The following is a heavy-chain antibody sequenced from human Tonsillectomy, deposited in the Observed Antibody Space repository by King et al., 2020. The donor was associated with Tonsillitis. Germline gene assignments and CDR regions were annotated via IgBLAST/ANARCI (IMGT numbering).Heavy chain of an antibody. D-gene: IGHD5-18*01. Sequence: VQLVESGGGVVQPGRSLRLSCAASGFTFSSYGMHWVRQAPGKGLEWVAVIWYDGSNKYYADSVKGRFTISRDNSKNTLSLQMNSLRAEDTAVYYCAREGWAGGYSYGFDAFDIWGQGTMVTVSS. CDR3: AREGWAGGYSYGFDAFDI. CDR2: IWYDGSNK. J-gene: IGHJ3*02. V-gene: IGHV3-33*08. CDR1: GFTFSSYG.